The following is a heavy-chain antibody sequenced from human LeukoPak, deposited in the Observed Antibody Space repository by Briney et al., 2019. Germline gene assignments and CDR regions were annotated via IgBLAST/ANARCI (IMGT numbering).Heavy chain of an antibody. CDR3: ARDSYSSSWYRPPTFDY. Sequence: SETLSLTCTVSGGSISSYYWSWIRQPAGKGLEWIGRIYTSGSTNYNPSLKSRVTMSVDTSKNQFSLKLSSVTAADTAVYCCARDSYSSSWYRPPTFDYWGQGTLVTVSS. CDR2: IYTSGST. CDR1: GGSISSYY. D-gene: IGHD6-13*01. J-gene: IGHJ4*02. V-gene: IGHV4-4*07.